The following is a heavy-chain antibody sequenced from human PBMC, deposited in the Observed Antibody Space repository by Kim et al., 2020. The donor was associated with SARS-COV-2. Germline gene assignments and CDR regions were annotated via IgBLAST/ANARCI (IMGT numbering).Heavy chain of an antibody. CDR3: ARDLYYYDSSGT. Sequence: NYNPSLKSRVTISVDKSQSQFSLKLSSVTAADTAVYYCARDLYYYDSSGTWGQGTLVTVSS. V-gene: IGHV4-4*02. J-gene: IGHJ4*02. D-gene: IGHD3-22*01.